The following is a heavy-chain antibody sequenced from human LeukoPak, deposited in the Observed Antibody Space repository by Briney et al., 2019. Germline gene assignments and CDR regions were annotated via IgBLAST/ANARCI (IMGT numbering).Heavy chain of an antibody. CDR1: GFTFSSYA. CDR2: ISGSGGST. Sequence: GGSLRLSCAASGFTFSSYAMSWVRQAPGKGLEWVSAISGSGGSTYYADSVRGRFTISRDNSKNTLYLQMNSLRAEDTAVYYCARGRMITFGGVTTANYWGQGTLVTVSS. J-gene: IGHJ4*02. CDR3: ARGRMITFGGVTTANY. D-gene: IGHD3-16*01. V-gene: IGHV3-23*01.